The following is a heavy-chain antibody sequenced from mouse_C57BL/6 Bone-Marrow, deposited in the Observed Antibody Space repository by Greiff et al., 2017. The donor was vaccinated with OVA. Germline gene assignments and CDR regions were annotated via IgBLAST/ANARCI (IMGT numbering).Heavy chain of an antibody. J-gene: IGHJ4*01. CDR1: GYTFTSYW. V-gene: IGHV1-69*01. CDR2: IDPSDSYT. Sequence: VQLQQPGAELVMPGASVKLSCKASGYTFTSYWMHWVKQRPGQGLEWIGEIDPSDSYTNYNQKFKGKSTLTVDKSSSTAYTQLSSLTSEDSAVYYCAREDLLWLRRRGYAMDYWGQGTSVTVSS. D-gene: IGHD2-2*01. CDR3: AREDLLWLRRRGYAMDY.